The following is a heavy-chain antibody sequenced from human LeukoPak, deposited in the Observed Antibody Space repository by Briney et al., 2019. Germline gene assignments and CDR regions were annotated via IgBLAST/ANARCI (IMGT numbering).Heavy chain of an antibody. CDR3: ARHLYGSSRKQPFDS. CDR1: GGSISSYY. Sequence: SETLSLTCTVSGGSISSYYCSWIRQPPGKGLEWIGYIYSSGSTNYNPSLKSRVTISVDTSKNQFSLKLSSVTAPDTAVYYCARHLYGSSRKQPFDSWGQGTLVTGSS. J-gene: IGHJ4*02. V-gene: IGHV4-4*09. CDR2: IYSSGST. D-gene: IGHD6-13*01.